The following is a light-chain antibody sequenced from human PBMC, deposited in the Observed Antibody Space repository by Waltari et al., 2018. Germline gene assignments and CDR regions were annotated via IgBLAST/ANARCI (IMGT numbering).Light chain of an antibody. V-gene: IGKV3-11*01. J-gene: IGKJ5*01. Sequence: EVVLTQSPPTLSLSPGERATLSCRSSQSVSTYLAWYQHTPGQPPRLLIFNASYRATGVPTRFSGSGSGTDFTLTISSLEPEDFAVYYCQQRSSGPPVTFGQGTRVEI. CDR3: QQRSSGPPVT. CDR2: NAS. CDR1: QSVSTY.